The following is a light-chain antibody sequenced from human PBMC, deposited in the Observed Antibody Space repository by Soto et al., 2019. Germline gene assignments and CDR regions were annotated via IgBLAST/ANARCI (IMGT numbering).Light chain of an antibody. CDR1: SSDVGGYNY. J-gene: IGLJ1*01. Sequence: QSALTQPASVSGSPGQSITISCTGTSSDVGGYNYVSWYQHHPGKAPKLMIYEVSNRPSGVSNRFSGSKSGNTASLTISGLQAEDEADYYCSSYTTRSTLVFGTGTKLTV. V-gene: IGLV2-14*01. CDR3: SSYTTRSTLV. CDR2: EVS.